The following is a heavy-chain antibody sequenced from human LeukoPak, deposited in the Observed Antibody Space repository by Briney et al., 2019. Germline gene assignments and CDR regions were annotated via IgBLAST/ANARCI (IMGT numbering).Heavy chain of an antibody. D-gene: IGHD2-2*01. V-gene: IGHV3-23*01. J-gene: IGHJ4*02. CDR3: AKKQGYCSSTSCRYYYFDY. Sequence: GGSLRLSCAASGFTFSSYAMSWVRQAPGKGLEWFSAISGSGGSTYYADSVKGRFTISRDNSKNTLYLQTNSLRAEDTAVYYCAKKQGYCSSTSCRYYYFDYWGQGTLVTVSS. CDR1: GFTFSSYA. CDR2: ISGSGGST.